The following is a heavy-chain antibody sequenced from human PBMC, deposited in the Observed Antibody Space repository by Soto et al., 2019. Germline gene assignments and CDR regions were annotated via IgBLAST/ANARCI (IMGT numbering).Heavy chain of an antibody. Sequence: GGSLRLSCAASGFTFSSYGMHWVRQAPGKGLEWVAVIWYDGSNKYYADSVKGRFTISRDNSKNTLCLQMNSLRAEDTAVYYCAKWDSSGSDYYYYGMDVWGQGTRVTVSS. V-gene: IGHV3-33*06. CDR1: GFTFSSYG. D-gene: IGHD3-22*01. J-gene: IGHJ6*02. CDR3: AKWDSSGSDYYYYGMDV. CDR2: IWYDGSNK.